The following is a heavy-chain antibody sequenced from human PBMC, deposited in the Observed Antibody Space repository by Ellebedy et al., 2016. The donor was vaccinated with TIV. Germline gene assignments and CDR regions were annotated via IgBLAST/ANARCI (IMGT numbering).Heavy chain of an antibody. V-gene: IGHV3-30*04. J-gene: IGHJ3*01. D-gene: IGHD3-22*01. CDR1: GFVFHTYA. Sequence: GGSLRLSXAASGFVFHTYAVHWVRQAPGKGLEWVALISFDGSNKLYADSVRGRFTISSDNAKNTLSLQMNSLGGDDTAVYYCARGSPDYYDNRPYPFDLWGQGTMVTVSS. CDR2: ISFDGSNK. CDR3: ARGSPDYYDNRPYPFDL.